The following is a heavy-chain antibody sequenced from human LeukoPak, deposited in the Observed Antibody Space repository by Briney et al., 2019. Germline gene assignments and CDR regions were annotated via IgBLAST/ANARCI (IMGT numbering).Heavy chain of an antibody. CDR1: GGSFSGYY. CDR2: INHSGST. Sequence: PSETLSLTCAVYGGSFSGYYWSWIRHPPGKGVEWFGEINHSGSTNYNQSLKSRVTISVDTSKNQFSLKLSSVTAADTAVYYCARRKRSGCSSTSCLLNWFDPWGQGTLVTVSS. CDR3: ARRKRSGCSSTSCLLNWFDP. J-gene: IGHJ5*02. V-gene: IGHV4-34*01. D-gene: IGHD2-2*01.